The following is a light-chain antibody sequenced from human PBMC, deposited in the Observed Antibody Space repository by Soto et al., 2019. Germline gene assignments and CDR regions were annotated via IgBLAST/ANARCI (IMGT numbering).Light chain of an antibody. J-gene: IGKJ2*01. CDR1: QSISGS. CDR3: QQYKSYPYT. V-gene: IGKV1-5*03. Sequence: DIQMTQSPSTLSASVGDRVTITCRASQSISGSLAWYQQKPGKAPNLLIYKASSLESGVPSRFSGSGSGTEFTLTISSLQPDDFTTYYCQQYKSYPYTFGQGTKLEI. CDR2: KAS.